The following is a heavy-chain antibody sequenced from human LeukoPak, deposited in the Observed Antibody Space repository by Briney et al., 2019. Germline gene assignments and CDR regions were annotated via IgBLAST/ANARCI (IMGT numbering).Heavy chain of an antibody. CDR2: IHHDGSNK. J-gene: IGHJ6*03. V-gene: IGHV3-30*02. Sequence: GGSLRLSCAAPGFTFSSYGMHWVRQAPGKGLDWVAFIHHDGSNKYYADSVRGRFTISRDNSKNTLYLQMNSLRAEDTAVYFCAKDRCSNGIGCYYYYMEVWGKGTTVTISS. CDR1: GFTFSSYG. CDR3: AKDRCSNGIGCYYYYMEV. D-gene: IGHD2-8*01.